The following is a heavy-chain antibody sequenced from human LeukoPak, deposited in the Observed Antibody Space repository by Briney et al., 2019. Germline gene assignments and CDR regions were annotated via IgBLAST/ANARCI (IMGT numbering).Heavy chain of an antibody. D-gene: IGHD4-23*01. CDR3: AGVRAGGNRAFDV. J-gene: IGHJ3*01. CDR2: IKYDGSAT. CDR1: GFTFSNYW. Sequence: GGSLRLSCAASGFTFSNYWMHWIRQVPGKGLVWVSHIKYDGSATNYADSVKGRFTISRDNAKNTLYLQMNSLRAEDTAVYYCAGVRAGGNRAFDVWGQGTVVAVSS. V-gene: IGHV3-74*01.